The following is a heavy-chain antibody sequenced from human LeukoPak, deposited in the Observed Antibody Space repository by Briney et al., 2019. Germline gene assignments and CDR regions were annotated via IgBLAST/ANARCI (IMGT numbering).Heavy chain of an antibody. CDR3: ARIGYCSSTSCPAMNYYYYGMDV. V-gene: IGHV1-2*02. J-gene: IGHJ6*02. CDR1: GYTFTGYC. CDR2: INPNSGGT. Sequence: GASVKVSCKASGYTFTGYCMHWVRQAPGQGLEWMGWINPNSGGTNYAQKFQGRVTMTRDTSISTAYMELSRLRSDDTAVYYCARIGYCSSTSCPAMNYYYYGMDVWGQGTTVTVSS. D-gene: IGHD2-2*01.